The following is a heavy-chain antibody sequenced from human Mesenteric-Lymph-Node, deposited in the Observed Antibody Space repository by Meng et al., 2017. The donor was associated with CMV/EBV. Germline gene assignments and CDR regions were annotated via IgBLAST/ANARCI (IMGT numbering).Heavy chain of an antibody. CDR1: GAVSCLL. J-gene: IGHJ4*02. V-gene: IGHV4-34*01. CDR3: ARGSSYDILTGYFDY. CDR2: INHSGST. D-gene: IGHD3-9*01. Sequence: HLHQGGRGPFKPSETPVRHWRFLCGAVSCLLRKLNPQAPREGLGLDGEINHSGSTTYNPSFTSRIIISVDTSTNQISLNMSSVTAADTAVYYCARGSSYDILTGYFDYWGQGALVTVSS.